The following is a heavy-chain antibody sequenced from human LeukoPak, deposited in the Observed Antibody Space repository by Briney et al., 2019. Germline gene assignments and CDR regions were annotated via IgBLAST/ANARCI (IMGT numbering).Heavy chain of an antibody. CDR3: ARVQAVVVPAAIKGAFDI. J-gene: IGHJ3*02. Sequence: SETLSLTCTASGGSISSYYWSWIRQPPGKGLEWIGYIYYSGSTNYNPSLKSRVTISVDTSKNQFSLKLSSVTAADTAVYYCARVQAVVVPAAIKGAFDIWGQGTMVTVSS. V-gene: IGHV4-59*01. CDR1: GGSISSYY. CDR2: IYYSGST. D-gene: IGHD2-2*01.